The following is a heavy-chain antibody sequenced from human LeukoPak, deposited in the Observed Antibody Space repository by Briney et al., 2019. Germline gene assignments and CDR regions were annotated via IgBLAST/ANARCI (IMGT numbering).Heavy chain of an antibody. D-gene: IGHD1-26*01. J-gene: IGHJ3*02. CDR2: IFTSGTT. V-gene: IGHV4-39*07. CDR3: ARERGSYVPARAFDI. Sequence: SETLSLTCSVSSGFITSISHYWGWVRQPPGKGPEWIGSIFTSGTTYYSPSLKSRVTISVDTSKNQFSLKLSSVTAADTAVYYCARERGSYVPARAFDIWGQGTMVTVSS. CDR1: SGFITSISHY.